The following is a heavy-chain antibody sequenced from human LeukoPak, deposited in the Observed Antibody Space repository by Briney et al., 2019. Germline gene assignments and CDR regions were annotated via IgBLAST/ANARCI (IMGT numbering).Heavy chain of an antibody. J-gene: IGHJ4*02. CDR3: ARDRPGSSGSQIDDY. CDR1: GGSISSYY. Sequence: SETLSLTCTVSGGSISSYYWSWIRQPPGKGLEWIGYIYYSGSTNYNPSLKSRVTISVDTSKNQFSLKLSSVTAADTAVYYCARDRPGSSGSQIDDYWGQGTLVTVSS. D-gene: IGHD1-26*01. CDR2: IYYSGST. V-gene: IGHV4-59*01.